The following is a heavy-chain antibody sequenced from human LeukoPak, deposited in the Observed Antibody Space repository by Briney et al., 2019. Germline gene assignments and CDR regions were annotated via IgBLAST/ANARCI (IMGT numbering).Heavy chain of an antibody. CDR3: ARGSVSITMIVVVITKPFDY. Sequence: GGSLRLSCAASGFTFSSYSMNWVRQAPGKGLEWVSSISSSSYIYYADSVKGRFTISRDNAKNSLYLQMNSLRAEDTAVYYCARGSVSITMIVVVITKPFDYWGQGTLVTVSS. J-gene: IGHJ4*02. D-gene: IGHD3-22*01. V-gene: IGHV3-21*01. CDR2: ISSSSYI. CDR1: GFTFSSYS.